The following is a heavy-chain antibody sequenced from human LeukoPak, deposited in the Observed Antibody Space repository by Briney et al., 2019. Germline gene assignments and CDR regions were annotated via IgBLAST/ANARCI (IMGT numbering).Heavy chain of an antibody. J-gene: IGHJ4*02. Sequence: ASVNVSCKASGYTFTSYAMNWVRQAPGQGLEWMGWINTNTGNPTYAQGFTGRSVFSLDTSVSTAYLQISSLKAEDTAVYYCARIQDYYDSSGPDYWGQGTLVTVSS. V-gene: IGHV7-4-1*02. CDR1: GYTFTSYA. D-gene: IGHD3-22*01. CDR2: INTNTGNP. CDR3: ARIQDYYDSSGPDY.